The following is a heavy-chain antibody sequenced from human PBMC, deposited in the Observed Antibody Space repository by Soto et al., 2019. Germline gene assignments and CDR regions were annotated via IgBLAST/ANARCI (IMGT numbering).Heavy chain of an antibody. Sequence: QVQLVESGGGVVQPGRSLRLSCAASGFTFSSYGMHWVGQAPGKGLEWVAVIWYDGSNKYYADSVKGRFTTSRDNSKNTLYLQMTTLRAEDTAVYYCARTASAAPYYFDYWGQGTLVTVSS. V-gene: IGHV3-33*01. D-gene: IGHD2-15*01. CDR3: ARTASAAPYYFDY. J-gene: IGHJ4*02. CDR2: IWYDGSNK. CDR1: GFTFSSYG.